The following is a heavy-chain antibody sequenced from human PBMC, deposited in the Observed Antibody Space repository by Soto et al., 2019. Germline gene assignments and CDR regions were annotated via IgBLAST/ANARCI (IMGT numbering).Heavy chain of an antibody. Sequence: GGSLRLSCAASGFTFSSYGMHWVRQAPGKGLEWVAVISYDGSNKYYADSVKGRFTISRDNSKNTLYLQMNSLRAEDTAVYYCAKTDAVAGISLKLKQPNYFDYWGQGTLVTVSS. D-gene: IGHD6-19*01. CDR3: AKTDAVAGISLKLKQPNYFDY. V-gene: IGHV3-30*18. CDR1: GFTFSSYG. J-gene: IGHJ4*02. CDR2: ISYDGSNK.